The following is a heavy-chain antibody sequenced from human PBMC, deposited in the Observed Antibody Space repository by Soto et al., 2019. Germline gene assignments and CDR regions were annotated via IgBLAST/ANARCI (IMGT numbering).Heavy chain of an antibody. CDR3: ARARMYSGSYYVFDY. D-gene: IGHD1-26*01. Sequence: SVKVSCKASGGTFSSYAISWVRQAPGQGLEWMGGIIPIFGTANYAQKYQGRVTITADESTSTAYMELSSLSSEDTAVYYCARARMYSGSYYVFDYWGQGTLVTVSS. V-gene: IGHV1-69*13. CDR1: GGTFSSYA. J-gene: IGHJ4*02. CDR2: IIPIFGTA.